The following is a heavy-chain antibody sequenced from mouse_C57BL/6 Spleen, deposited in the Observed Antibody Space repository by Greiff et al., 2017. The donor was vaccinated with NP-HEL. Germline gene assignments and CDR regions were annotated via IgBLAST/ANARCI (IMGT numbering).Heavy chain of an antibody. CDR2: IWSDGSS. CDR3: ARHYGSSYGYFDV. J-gene: IGHJ1*03. CDR1: GFSFTSYG. V-gene: IGHV2-6-1*01. Sequence: VQLQESGPGLVAPSQSLSISCTASGFSFTSYGVHWVRQPPGKGLEWLVVIWSDGSSTYYSALKSRLIISKYNTKSQVFLKMNSLQTDDTAMYYCARHYGSSYGYFDVWGTGTTVTVSS. D-gene: IGHD1-1*01.